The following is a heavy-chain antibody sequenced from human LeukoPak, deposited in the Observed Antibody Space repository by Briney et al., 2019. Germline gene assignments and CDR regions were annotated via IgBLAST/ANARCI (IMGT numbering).Heavy chain of an antibody. Sequence: ASVEVSCKASGYTFTSYYMHWVRQAPGQGLEWMGIINPSGGSTSYAQRFQGRVTMTRDMSTSTVYMELSSLRPEDTAVYYCARTLRIRLRYYYYMDVWGKGTTVTVSS. CDR1: GYTFTSYY. J-gene: IGHJ6*03. CDR3: ARTLRIRLRYYYYMDV. V-gene: IGHV1-46*01. D-gene: IGHD2-21*02. CDR2: INPSGGST.